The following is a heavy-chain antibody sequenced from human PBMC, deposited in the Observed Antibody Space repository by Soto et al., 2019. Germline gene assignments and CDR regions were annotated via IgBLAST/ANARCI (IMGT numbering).Heavy chain of an antibody. CDR3: ARDIYIAAAGTAYDY. Sequence: ASVKVSCKASGYTFTDYYIHWVRQAPGQGLEWLGWINTDGGGTNYARKFEGSVTMTRDTSINTVYLEVNGLTSDDTAIYSCARDIYIAAAGTAYDYWG. V-gene: IGHV1-2*04. J-gene: IGHJ4*01. CDR2: INTDGGGT. D-gene: IGHD6-13*01. CDR1: GYTFTDYY.